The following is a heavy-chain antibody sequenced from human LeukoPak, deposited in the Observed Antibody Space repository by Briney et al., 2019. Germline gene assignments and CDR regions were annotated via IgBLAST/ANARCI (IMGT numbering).Heavy chain of an antibody. CDR1: GGTFSSYA. CDR2: IIPILGIA. J-gene: IGHJ1*01. CDR3: ATLGDMTTVTTAEYFQH. D-gene: IGHD4-17*01. V-gene: IGHV1-69*04. Sequence: SVKVSCKASGGTFSSYAISWVRPAPGQGLEWMGRIIPILGIANYAQKFQGRVTITADKSTSTAYMELSSLRSEDTAVYYCATLGDMTTVTTAEYFQHWGQGTLVTVSS.